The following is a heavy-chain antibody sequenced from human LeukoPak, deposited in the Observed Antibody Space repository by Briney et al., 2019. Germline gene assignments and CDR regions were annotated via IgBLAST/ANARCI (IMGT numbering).Heavy chain of an antibody. V-gene: IGHV1-46*01. D-gene: IGHD1-26*01. CDR3: ASPDLGYYGMDV. Sequence: ASVKVSCKASGYTFTSYYMHWVRQAPGQGLEWMGIINPSGGSTSYAQKFQGRFSMTRDTSTSTVYMEMSSLRSEDTAVYYCASPDLGYYGMDVWGKGTTVTVSS. CDR1: GYTFTSYY. J-gene: IGHJ6*04. CDR2: INPSGGST.